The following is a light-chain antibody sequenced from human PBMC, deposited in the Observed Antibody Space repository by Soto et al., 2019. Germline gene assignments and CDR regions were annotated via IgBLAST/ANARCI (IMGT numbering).Light chain of an antibody. CDR3: LLFYGDGVV. CDR1: TGAVTSGYY. CDR2: STT. J-gene: IGLJ2*01. V-gene: IGLV7-43*01. Sequence: QTVVTQEPSLTVSPGGTVTLTCASSTGAVTSGYYPNWFQQKPGQPPRALIYSTTYKHSWTPARFSGSLLRGKAALTLSGVQPEDEADYYCLLFYGDGVVFGGGTQLTVL.